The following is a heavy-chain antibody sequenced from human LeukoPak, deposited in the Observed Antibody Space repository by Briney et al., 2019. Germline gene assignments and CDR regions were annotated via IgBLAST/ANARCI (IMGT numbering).Heavy chain of an antibody. V-gene: IGHV4-59*12. D-gene: IGHD3-22*01. J-gene: IGHJ4*02. CDR1: GGSISSYY. CDR3: ARGPYYYDSSGYSPEAYFDY. Sequence: PSETLSLTCTVSGGSISSYYWSWIRQPPGKGLEWIGEIYHSGSTNYNPSLKSRVTISVDKSKNQFSLKLSSVTAADTAVYYCARGPYYYDSSGYSPEAYFDYWGQGTLVTVSS. CDR2: IYHSGST.